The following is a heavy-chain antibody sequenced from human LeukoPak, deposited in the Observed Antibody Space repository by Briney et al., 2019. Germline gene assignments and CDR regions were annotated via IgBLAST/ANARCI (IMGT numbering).Heavy chain of an antibody. CDR2: IYYSGST. V-gene: IGHV4-59*01. CDR3: ARDMVRGVIHWFDP. J-gene: IGHJ5*02. CDR1: GGSISSYY. D-gene: IGHD3-10*01. Sequence: SETLSLTCTVSGGSISSYYWSWIRQPPGKGLEWIGYIYYSGSTNYNPSLKSRVTISVDTSKNQFSLKLSSETAADTAVYYCARDMVRGVIHWFDPWGQGTLVTVSS.